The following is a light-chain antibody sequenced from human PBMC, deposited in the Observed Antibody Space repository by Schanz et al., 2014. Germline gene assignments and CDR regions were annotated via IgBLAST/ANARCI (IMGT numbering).Light chain of an antibody. CDR2: SNN. Sequence: QSVLTQPPSASGTPGQRVTISCSGSSSNIGSNYVYWYQQVPGTAPKLLIYSNNQRPSGVPDRFSGSRSGNTASLTISGLQAEDEADYYCSSYTSSSTWVFGGGTKLTVL. CDR3: SSYTSSSTWV. V-gene: IGLV1-47*01. CDR1: SSNIGSNY. J-gene: IGLJ3*02.